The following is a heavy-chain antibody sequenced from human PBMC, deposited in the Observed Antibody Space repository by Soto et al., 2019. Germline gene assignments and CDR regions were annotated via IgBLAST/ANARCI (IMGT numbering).Heavy chain of an antibody. J-gene: IGHJ4*02. Sequence: QVKLVQSGAEVKRPGASVKVSCKVSGYTLPELSIHWVRQAPGKGLEWMGGFDREGAETMYAQKFQGRVTMTEDTSTDTAHMELSSLRSEDTAVYYCATGGSGRVYYPPIEDWGQGTLVTVSS. V-gene: IGHV1-24*01. CDR3: ATGGSGRVYYPPIED. D-gene: IGHD3-22*01. CDR2: FDREGAET. CDR1: GYTLPELS.